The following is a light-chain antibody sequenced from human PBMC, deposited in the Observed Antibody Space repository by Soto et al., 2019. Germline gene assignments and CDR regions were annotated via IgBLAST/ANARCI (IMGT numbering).Light chain of an antibody. CDR1: QSVSSN. J-gene: IGKJ1*01. V-gene: IGKV3-15*01. CDR3: QQHNNWSPWT. CDR2: GAS. Sequence: ELVIPKSHATMSVSPGARSALSGGGSQSVSSNLAWYQQKVGQAPPLLLYGASTRATGIPARFSGSGSGTEFTLTISSLQSEDFAVYYCQQHNNWSPWTFGQGTKVDIK.